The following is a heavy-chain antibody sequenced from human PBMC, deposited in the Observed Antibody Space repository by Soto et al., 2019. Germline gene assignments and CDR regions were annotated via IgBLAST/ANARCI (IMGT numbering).Heavy chain of an antibody. CDR1: GFNVSSNY. V-gene: IGHV3-53*01. D-gene: IGHD2-2*01. Sequence: GGSLRLSCAASGFNVSSNYMSWVRQAPGKGLEWLSVIYSGGSTYYAESVKGRFTISRDNSKNTLNLQMNALRVEDTAVYYCARGPHLGISTSWGQGTLVTVSS. J-gene: IGHJ4*02. CDR3: ARGPHLGISTS. CDR2: IYSGGST.